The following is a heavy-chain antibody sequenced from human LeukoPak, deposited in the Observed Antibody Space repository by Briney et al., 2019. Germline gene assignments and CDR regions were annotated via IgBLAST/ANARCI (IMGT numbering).Heavy chain of an antibody. D-gene: IGHD4-23*01. V-gene: IGHV3-74*01. CDR3: AKVSRAVVNQVAYFDY. J-gene: IGHJ4*02. Sequence: GGSLRLSCAASGFTFRSYWMHWVRHAPGEGLVWVSHINTDGSSTTYADSVKGRFTISRDNAKNTLYLQMNSLRAEDTAVYFCAKVSRAVVNQVAYFDYWGQGTLVTVSS. CDR1: GFTFRSYW. CDR2: INTDGSST.